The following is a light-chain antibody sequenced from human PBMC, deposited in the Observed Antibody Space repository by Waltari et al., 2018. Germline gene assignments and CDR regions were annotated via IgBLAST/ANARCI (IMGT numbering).Light chain of an antibody. J-gene: IGKJ4*01. V-gene: IGKV1-12*01. CDR1: RGVSGW. CDR3: QQATSLPPT. Sequence: IQMTQSPSSVSASVGDTVTINCRANRGVSGWLAWYQQKPGKAPNLLIYRTSDLHTGVPSRFSGSGSETEFTLTISGLQPEDFATYYCQQATSLPPTFGGGTKVEI. CDR2: RTS.